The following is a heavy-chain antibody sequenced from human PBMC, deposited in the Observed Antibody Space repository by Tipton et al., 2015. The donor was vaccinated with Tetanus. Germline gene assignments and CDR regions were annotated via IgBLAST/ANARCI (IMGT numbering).Heavy chain of an antibody. J-gene: IGHJ3*02. Sequence: TLSLTCAVSGYSISNINWWGWIRQPPGKGLEWIGYIYYSGSTYYNPSLKSRITMSVDTSKNQFSLKLTSVTAVDTAVYYCARIGWLQQNKPAFDIWGQGTVVTVSS. V-gene: IGHV4-28*01. CDR1: GYSISNINW. CDR3: ARIGWLQQNKPAFDI. D-gene: IGHD5-24*01. CDR2: IYYSGST.